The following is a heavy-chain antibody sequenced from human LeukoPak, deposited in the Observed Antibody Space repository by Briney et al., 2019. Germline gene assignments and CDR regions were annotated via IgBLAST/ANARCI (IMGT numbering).Heavy chain of an antibody. CDR3: AKDGVVVVPAAIGYYYYYYMDV. Sequence: PGGSLRLSCAASGFTFDDYAMHWVRQAPGKGLEWVSLISWDGGSTYYADSVKGRFNISRDNSKNSLYLQMNSLRAEDTALYYCAKDGVVVVPAAIGYYYYYYMDVWGKGTTVTVSS. D-gene: IGHD2-2*02. CDR1: GFTFDDYA. CDR2: ISWDGGST. J-gene: IGHJ6*03. V-gene: IGHV3-43D*04.